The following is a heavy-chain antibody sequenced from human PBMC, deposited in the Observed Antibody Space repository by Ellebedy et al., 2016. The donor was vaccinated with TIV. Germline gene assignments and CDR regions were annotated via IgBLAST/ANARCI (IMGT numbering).Heavy chain of an antibody. J-gene: IGHJ5*02. CDR2: IIAGGDST. CDR3: AKDRGSGWYENWFDP. Sequence: GGSLRLSCAASGFTFSGHAMSWVRQTPGKGLEWVSGIIAGGDSTHYVDSVKGRFTISRDNSKKTLYLQMDSLRAEDTALYYCAKDRGSGWYENWFDPWGQGTLVIVSS. D-gene: IGHD6-19*01. CDR1: GFTFSGHA. V-gene: IGHV3-23*01.